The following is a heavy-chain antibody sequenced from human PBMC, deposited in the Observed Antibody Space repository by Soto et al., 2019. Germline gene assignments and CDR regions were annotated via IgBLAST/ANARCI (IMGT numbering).Heavy chain of an antibody. Sequence: VTFSSTASAYISPRLYMPWVRQAPGQGLEWMEMIDPSGGSASYEQKSQGRVTMTSDTSTSAVYMELSSMRSEDTAVYYCSRDHEVDTGTGDNGMDVWGQGTTVTVSS. CDR2: IDPSGGSA. D-gene: IGHD5-18*01. CDR3: SRDHEVDTGTGDNGMDV. CDR1: AYISPRLY. J-gene: IGHJ6*02. V-gene: IGHV1-46*01.